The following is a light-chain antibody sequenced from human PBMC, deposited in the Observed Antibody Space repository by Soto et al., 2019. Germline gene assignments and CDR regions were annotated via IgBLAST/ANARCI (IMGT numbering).Light chain of an antibody. Sequence: IQLTQSPSSLSASVGDRVTITCRAGQGISSSLAWYQQKPGKAPNLLISAASTLQTGVPSRFSGSGSGTDFALTISSLQPEDFATDYCQQIDSYPRTFGQGTKVEIK. CDR3: QQIDSYPRT. CDR1: QGISSS. J-gene: IGKJ1*01. CDR2: AAS. V-gene: IGKV1-9*01.